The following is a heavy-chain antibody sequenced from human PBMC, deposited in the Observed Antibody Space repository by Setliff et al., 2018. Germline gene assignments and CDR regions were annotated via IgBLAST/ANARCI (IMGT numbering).Heavy chain of an antibody. CDR2: INPNSGGT. V-gene: IGHV1-2*06. CDR3: ARDYYYYDSSGYYYANWYFDP. D-gene: IGHD3-22*01. CDR1: GYTFTGYY. Sequence: ASVKVSCKASGYTFTGYYMHWVRQAPGQGLEWMGRINPNSGGTNYAQKFQGRVTMTRDTSISTAYMELSRLRSDDTAVYYCARDYYYYDSSGYYYANWYFDPWGRGTLVTVSS. J-gene: IGHJ2*01.